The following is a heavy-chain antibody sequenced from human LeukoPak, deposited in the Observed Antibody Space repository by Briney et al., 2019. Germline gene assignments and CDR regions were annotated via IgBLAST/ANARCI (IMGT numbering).Heavy chain of an antibody. D-gene: IGHD1-14*01. Sequence: GGSLRLSCAASGFTFTDYMSWVRQAPGKGLEWVAVIAYDGSRAFYADSVKGRFTISRDNSKNTMSVQMDDLRAEDTAVYYCTRYNNDHFDYWGQGTLVTVSS. CDR2: IAYDGSRA. J-gene: IGHJ4*02. CDR3: TRYNNDHFDY. CDR1: GFTFTDY. V-gene: IGHV3-33*08.